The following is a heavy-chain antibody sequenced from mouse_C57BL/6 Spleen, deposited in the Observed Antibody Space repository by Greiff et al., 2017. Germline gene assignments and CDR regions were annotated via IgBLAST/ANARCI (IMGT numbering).Heavy chain of an antibody. CDR2: ISSGGDYI. CDR1: GFTFSSYA. Sequence: EVKVVESGEGLVKPGGSLKLSCAASGFTFSSYAMSWVRQTPEKRLEWVAYISSGGDYIYYADTVKGRFTISRDNARNTLYLQMSSLKSEDTAMYYCTRALRSITTVVAPYFDYWGQGTTLTVSS. D-gene: IGHD1-1*01. V-gene: IGHV5-9-1*02. J-gene: IGHJ2*01. CDR3: TRALRSITTVVAPYFDY.